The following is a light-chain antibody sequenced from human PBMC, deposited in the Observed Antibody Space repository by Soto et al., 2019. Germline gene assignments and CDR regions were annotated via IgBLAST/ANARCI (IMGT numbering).Light chain of an antibody. J-gene: IGKJ5*01. V-gene: IGKV1-5*01. CDR3: QQYNSYPYT. Sequence: DIQVTQSPSTLSASVGDRVTITCRASQSISSWLAWYQQKPGKAPKLLIYDASSLESGVPSRFSGSGSGTEFTLTISSLQPDDFATYYCQQYNSYPYTFGQGTRLAIK. CDR1: QSISSW. CDR2: DAS.